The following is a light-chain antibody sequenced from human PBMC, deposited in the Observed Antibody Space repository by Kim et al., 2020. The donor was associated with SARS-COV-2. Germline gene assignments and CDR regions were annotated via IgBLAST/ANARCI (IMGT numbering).Light chain of an antibody. CDR2: GAS. CDR3: QQYNKWTVT. Sequence: EIVMTQSPATLSVSPGERATLSCRASQTVSSVLAWYQQKPGKAPRLLIYGASTRATGIAARFSGSESGTEFTLTISSLQSEDFAVYYCQQYNKWTVTFGGGTKVDIK. CDR1: QTVSSV. J-gene: IGKJ4*01. V-gene: IGKV3-15*01.